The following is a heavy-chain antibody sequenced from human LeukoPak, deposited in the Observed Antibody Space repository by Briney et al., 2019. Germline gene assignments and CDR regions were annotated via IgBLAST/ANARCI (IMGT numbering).Heavy chain of an antibody. CDR3: ASYFHYYDSSGYYMRGNDY. Sequence: GGSLRLSCAASGFTVSSNYMSWVRQAPGKGREWVSVIYSGGSTYYADSVKGRFTISRDNAKNSLYLQMNSLRAEDTAVYYCASYFHYYDSSGYYMRGNDYWGQGTLVTVSS. V-gene: IGHV3-53*01. CDR2: IYSGGST. J-gene: IGHJ4*02. D-gene: IGHD3-22*01. CDR1: GFTVSSNY.